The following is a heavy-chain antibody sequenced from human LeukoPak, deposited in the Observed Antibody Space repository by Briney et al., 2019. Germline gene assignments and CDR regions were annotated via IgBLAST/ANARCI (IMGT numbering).Heavy chain of an antibody. CDR2: IWYDGSNR. D-gene: IGHD1-1*01. Sequence: VGSLRLSCAASAFTSSSDGMHWVRQAPVEGLEWVAVIWYDGSNRYYADSVKGRFTISRDNSKNTLYLQMNSLRAEDTAVYYCARDHLTTAPFDYWGQGTLVTVSS. CDR1: AFTSSSDG. J-gene: IGHJ4*02. V-gene: IGHV3-33*01. CDR3: ARDHLTTAPFDY.